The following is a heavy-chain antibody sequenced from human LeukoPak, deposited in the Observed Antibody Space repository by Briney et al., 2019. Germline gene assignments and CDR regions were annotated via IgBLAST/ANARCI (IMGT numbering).Heavy chain of an antibody. J-gene: IGHJ3*02. CDR3: ARVVGLGAFDI. CDR2: ISSSGSTI. D-gene: IGHD3-10*01. V-gene: IGHV3-48*03. CDR1: GFTFSSYE. Sequence: GGSLRLSCAASGFTFSSYEMNWVRQAPGKGLEWVSYISSSGSTIYYADSVKGRFTISRDNAKNSLYLQMNSLRAEDTAVYYCARVVGLGAFDIWGQGTMVTVPS.